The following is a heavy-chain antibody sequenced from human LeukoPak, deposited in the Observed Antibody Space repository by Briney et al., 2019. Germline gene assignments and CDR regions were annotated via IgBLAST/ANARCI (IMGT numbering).Heavy chain of an antibody. J-gene: IGHJ4*02. CDR3: ARRAHNDYGDYGEVPTDPFDY. CDR1: GYIFTSYW. V-gene: IGHV5-51*01. D-gene: IGHD4-17*01. Sequence: GESLKISCKGSGYIFTSYWIGWVRQMPGKGLEWMGIIYPGDSDTRYSPSFQGQVTISADKSISTAYLQWSSLKASDTAMYYCARRAHNDYGDYGEVPTDPFDYWGQGTLVTVSS. CDR2: IYPGDSDT.